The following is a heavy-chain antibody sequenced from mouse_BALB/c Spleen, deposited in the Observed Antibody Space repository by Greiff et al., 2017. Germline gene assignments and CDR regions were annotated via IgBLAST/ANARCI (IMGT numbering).Heavy chain of an antibody. CDR2: ILPGSGST. CDR1: GYTFSSYW. Sequence: QVQLKESGAELMKPGASVKISCKATGYTFSSYWIEWVKQRPGHGLEWIGEILPGSGSTNYNEKFKGKATFTADTSSNTAYMQLSSLTSEDSAVYYCARREDDGYYFFAYWGQGTLVTVSA. CDR3: ARREDDGYYFFAY. J-gene: IGHJ3*01. D-gene: IGHD2-3*01. V-gene: IGHV1-9*01.